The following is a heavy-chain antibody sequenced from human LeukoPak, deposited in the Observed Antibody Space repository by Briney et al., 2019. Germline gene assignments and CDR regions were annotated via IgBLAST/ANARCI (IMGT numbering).Heavy chain of an antibody. V-gene: IGHV3-21*01. Sequence: GGSLRLSCAASGFTFSSYSMNWVRQAPGKGLEWVSSISSSSSYIYYADSVKGRFTISRDNAKNSLYLQMNSLRAEDTAVYYCARSLGAIEAGTGENYLDYWGQGTLVTVSS. CDR2: ISSSSSYI. J-gene: IGHJ4*02. CDR3: ARSLGAIEAGTGENYLDY. D-gene: IGHD6-19*01. CDR1: GFTFSSYS.